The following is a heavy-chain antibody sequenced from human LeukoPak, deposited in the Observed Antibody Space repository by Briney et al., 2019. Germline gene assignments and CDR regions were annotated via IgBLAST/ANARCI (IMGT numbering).Heavy chain of an antibody. CDR2: ISSSSSYI. Sequence: PGGSLRLSCAASGFTFSSYSMNWVRQAPGKGLEWVSSISSSSSYIYYADSVKGRFTISRDNAKNSLYLQMNSLRAEDTAVYYCARFKGGDYLDAFDIWGQGTMVTVSS. CDR1: GFTFSSYS. V-gene: IGHV3-21*01. J-gene: IGHJ3*02. D-gene: IGHD4-17*01. CDR3: ARFKGGDYLDAFDI.